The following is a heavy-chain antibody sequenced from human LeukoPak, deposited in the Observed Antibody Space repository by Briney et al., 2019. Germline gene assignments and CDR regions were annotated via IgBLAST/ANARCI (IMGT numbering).Heavy chain of an antibody. CDR2: INHSGST. V-gene: IGHV4-34*01. Sequence: SETLSLTRAVYGGSFSGYYWSWIRQPPGKGLEWIGEINHSGSTNYNPSLKSRVTISVDTSKNQFSLKLSSVTAADTAVYYCARGTYYYDSSGYYPYYYYYYMDVWGKGTTVTVSS. CDR1: GGSFSGYY. J-gene: IGHJ6*03. D-gene: IGHD3-22*01. CDR3: ARGTYYYDSSGYYPYYYYYYMDV.